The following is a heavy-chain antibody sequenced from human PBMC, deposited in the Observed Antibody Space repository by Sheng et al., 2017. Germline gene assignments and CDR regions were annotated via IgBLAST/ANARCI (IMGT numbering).Heavy chain of an antibody. CDR2: ISDDSSTI. Sequence: DVQLVESGGGLVQPGGSLRLSCAASGFTFSSYSLNWVRQAPGKGLEWLAYISDDSSTIYYADSVKGRFTISRDNAKESLYLQMNSLRAEDTAVYYCARTWIQFWLIDYWGQGTLVTVSS. V-gene: IGHV3-48*01. J-gene: IGHJ4*02. D-gene: IGHD5-18*01. CDR3: ARTWIQFWLIDY. CDR1: GFTFSSYS.